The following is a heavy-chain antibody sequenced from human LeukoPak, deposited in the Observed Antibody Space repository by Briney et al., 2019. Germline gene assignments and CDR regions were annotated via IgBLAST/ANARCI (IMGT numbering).Heavy chain of an antibody. Sequence: AGGSLRLSYAASGFTLDDYGMSWVRQAPGKGLEWVSGMNWNGGSTGYADSVKGRVTISRDNAKQSLYLQMNSLRAEDTALYYCARGFDATGLDYWGQGTLVTVSS. J-gene: IGHJ4*02. V-gene: IGHV3-20*03. CDR3: ARGFDATGLDY. D-gene: IGHD2-15*01. CDR1: GFTLDDYG. CDR2: MNWNGGST.